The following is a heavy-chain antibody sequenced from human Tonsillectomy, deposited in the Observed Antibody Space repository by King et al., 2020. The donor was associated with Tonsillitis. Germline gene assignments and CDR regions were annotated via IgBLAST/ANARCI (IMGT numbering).Heavy chain of an antibody. CDR1: GGTFSSYA. D-gene: IGHD5-18*01. CDR3: ASGGARGYSYGYYYYYMDV. Sequence: QLVQSGAEVKKPGSSVKVSCKASGGTFSSYAISWVRQAPGQGLEWMGRIIPILGIANYAQKFQGRVTITADKSTSTGYMELSSLRSEDTAVYYCASGGARGYSYGYYYYYMDVWGKGTTVTVSS. CDR2: IIPILGIA. V-gene: IGHV1-69*09. J-gene: IGHJ6*03.